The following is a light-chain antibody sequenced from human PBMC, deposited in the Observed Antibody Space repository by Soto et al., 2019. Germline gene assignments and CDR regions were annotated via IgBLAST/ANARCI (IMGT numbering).Light chain of an antibody. CDR3: QQYNSYWT. CDR1: QSISSW. J-gene: IGKJ1*01. CDR2: DAS. V-gene: IGKV1-5*01. Sequence: DIQMTQSPSTLSASVGDRVTITCRASQSISSWLAWYQQKPGKAPNLLIYDASTLESGVPSRFSGRGSGTEFTLTISSLQPDDFATYYCQQYNSYWTFGQGTKVDIK.